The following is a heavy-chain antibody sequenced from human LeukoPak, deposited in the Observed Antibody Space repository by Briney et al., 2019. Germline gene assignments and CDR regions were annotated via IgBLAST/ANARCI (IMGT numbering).Heavy chain of an antibody. CDR3: ARDTIWSGPGPAFDI. V-gene: IGHV3-48*01. J-gene: IGHJ3*02. D-gene: IGHD3-3*01. Sequence: GGSLRLSCAASGLTFSSYSMNWVRQAPGKGLEWVSYISSSSSTIYYADSVKGRFTISRDNAKNSLYLQMNSLRAEDTAVYYCARDTIWSGPGPAFDIWGQGTMVTVSS. CDR1: GLTFSSYS. CDR2: ISSSSSTI.